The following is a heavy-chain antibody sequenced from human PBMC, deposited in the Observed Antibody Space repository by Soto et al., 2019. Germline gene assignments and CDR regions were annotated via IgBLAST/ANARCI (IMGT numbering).Heavy chain of an antibody. CDR2: IYYSGST. Sequence: NTSETLSLTCTVSGGSISSYYWSWIRQPPGKGLEWIGYIYYSGSTNYNPSLKSRVTISVDTSKNQFSLKLSSVTAADTAVYYCARVMTTVTNAFDIWGQGTMVTVSS. V-gene: IGHV4-59*01. J-gene: IGHJ3*02. CDR3: ARVMTTVTNAFDI. CDR1: GGSISSYY. D-gene: IGHD4-17*01.